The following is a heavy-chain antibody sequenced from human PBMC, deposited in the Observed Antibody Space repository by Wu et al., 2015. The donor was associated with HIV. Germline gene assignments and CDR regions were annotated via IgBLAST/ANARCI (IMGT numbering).Heavy chain of an antibody. D-gene: IGHD6-19*01. CDR3: ARVVGSSGRDYSYQGMGV. CDR1: GDTFSTDD. J-gene: IGHJ6*02. CDR2: IIPMFGTT. V-gene: IGHV1-69*13. Sequence: QVQLVQSGAEVKKPGSSVKVSCKSFGDTFSTDDIHWVRQAPGQGPEWMGRIIPMFGTTNYAQRFLGRVTISADESTSTAYMELSSLRSEDTAVYYCARVVGSSGRDYSYQGMGVWGQGTTVTVSS.